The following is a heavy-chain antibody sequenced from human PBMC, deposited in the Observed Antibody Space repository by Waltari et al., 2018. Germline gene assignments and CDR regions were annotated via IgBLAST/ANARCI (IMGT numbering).Heavy chain of an antibody. CDR2: IAHSVAKT. J-gene: IGHJ4*02. Sequence: QAQLVQSAAEVKKPGASMRLSCKASGDEFSIYYMHWVRQAPGQGLEWMRGIAHSVAKTSYAPKCKGRVTRTTDTSTNTAYMDLENLRSDDTAIYFCAKDSRGGNDGGGYGAYFDYWGQGTLVTVSS. CDR3: AKDSRGGNDGGGYGAYFDY. V-gene: IGHV1-46*01. D-gene: IGHD3-22*01. CDR1: GDEFSIYY.